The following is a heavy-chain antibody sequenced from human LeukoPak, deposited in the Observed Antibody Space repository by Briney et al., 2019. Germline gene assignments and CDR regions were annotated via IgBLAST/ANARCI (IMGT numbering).Heavy chain of an antibody. J-gene: IGHJ4*02. CDR1: GGTFSSYA. CDR3: ASSNPELLQPFDY. V-gene: IGHV1-69*13. Sequence: ASVKVSCKASGGTFSSYAISWVRQAPGQGLEWMGGIIPIFGTANYAQKFQGRVTITADESTSIAYMELSSLRSEDMAVYYCASSNPELLQPFDYWGQGTLVTVSS. D-gene: IGHD1-26*01. CDR2: IIPIFGTA.